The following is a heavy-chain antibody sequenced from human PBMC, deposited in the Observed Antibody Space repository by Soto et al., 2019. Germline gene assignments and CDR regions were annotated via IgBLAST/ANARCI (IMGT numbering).Heavy chain of an antibody. Sequence: QVQLVQSGAEVKKPGSSVKVSCKASGGTFSSYAISWVRQAPGQGLEWMGGIIPIFGTANYAQKFQGRVTITADESTITAYMELSSLRSEDTAVYYCARGGSRDIVATITDYFDYWGQGTLVTVSS. CDR3: ARGGSRDIVATITDYFDY. V-gene: IGHV1-69*01. D-gene: IGHD5-12*01. CDR2: IIPIFGTA. CDR1: GGTFSSYA. J-gene: IGHJ4*02.